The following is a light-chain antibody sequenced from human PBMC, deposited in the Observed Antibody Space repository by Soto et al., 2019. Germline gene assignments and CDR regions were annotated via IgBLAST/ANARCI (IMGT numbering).Light chain of an antibody. CDR2: GAS. CDR1: QGIAGN. CDR3: QQYNNWPLT. Sequence: IVMTQSPATLSVSPGERVTLSCRASQGIAGNLAWYQQRPGQAPRLLIYGASTRATGIPATFSGSESGTEFTLTISSLQSEDLAVYYCQQYNNWPLTFGGGTKVEIK. J-gene: IGKJ4*01. V-gene: IGKV3-15*01.